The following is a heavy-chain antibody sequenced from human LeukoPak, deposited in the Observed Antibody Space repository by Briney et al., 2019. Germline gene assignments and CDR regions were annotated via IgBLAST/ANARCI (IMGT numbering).Heavy chain of an antibody. D-gene: IGHD6-13*01. Sequence: GASVKVSCKASGYTFTSYYMHWVRQAPGQGLEWMGIINPSGGSTSYAQKFQGRVTITADESTSTAYMELSSLRSEDTAVYYCARGRGIAAAVDYYCYYYMDVWGKGTTVTISS. CDR1: GYTFTSYY. J-gene: IGHJ6*03. CDR3: ARGRGIAAAVDYYCYYYMDV. CDR2: INPSGGST. V-gene: IGHV1-46*01.